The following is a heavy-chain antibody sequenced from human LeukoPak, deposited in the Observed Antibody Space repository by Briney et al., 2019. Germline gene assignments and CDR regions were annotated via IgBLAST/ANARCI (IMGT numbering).Heavy chain of an antibody. CDR1: GGAFSSYA. J-gene: IGHJ6*03. Sequence: SVKVSCKASGGAFSSYAISWVRQAPGQGLEWMGGIIPIFGTANYAQKFQGRVTITADKSTSTAYMELSSLRSEDTAVYYCARDSPSAYYDFWSGYYYYYMDVWGKGTTVTVSS. CDR2: IIPIFGTA. D-gene: IGHD3-3*01. CDR3: ARDSPSAYYDFWSGYYYYYMDV. V-gene: IGHV1-69*06.